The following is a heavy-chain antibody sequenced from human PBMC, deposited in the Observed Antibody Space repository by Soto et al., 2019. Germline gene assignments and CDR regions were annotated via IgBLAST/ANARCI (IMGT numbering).Heavy chain of an antibody. D-gene: IGHD2-15*01. CDR2: IIPIFGTA. V-gene: IGHV1-69*12. J-gene: IGHJ4*02. CDR3: ARDQPKSRYCGGGGCYCGDY. CDR1: GGTFSSYA. Sequence: QVQLVQSGAEVKKPGSSVKVSCKASGGTFSSYAISWVRQAPGQGLEWMGGIIPIFGTANYAQKFQGRVTNTADESTSTAYMELSSLRSEDTAVYYCARDQPKSRYCGGGGCYCGDYWGQGTLVTVSS.